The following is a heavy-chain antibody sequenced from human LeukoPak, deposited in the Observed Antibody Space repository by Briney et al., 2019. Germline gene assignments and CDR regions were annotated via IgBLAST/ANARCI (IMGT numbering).Heavy chain of an antibody. D-gene: IGHD3-22*01. CDR1: EFTFSSYS. V-gene: IGHV3-48*02. CDR2: ISSSSSTI. J-gene: IGHJ3*02. Sequence: GSPRLSCAASEFTFSSYSMNWVRQAPWKGLEWVSYISSSSSTIYYADSVKGRFTISRDNPKTSLYLQMNSLRDEDTAVYYCARDQTPHYYDSSGYYRNDAFDIWGQGTIVTVSS. CDR3: ARDQTPHYYDSSGYYRNDAFDI.